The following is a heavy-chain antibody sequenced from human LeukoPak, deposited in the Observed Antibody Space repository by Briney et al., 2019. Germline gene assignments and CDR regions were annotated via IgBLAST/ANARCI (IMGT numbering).Heavy chain of an antibody. J-gene: IGHJ4*02. CDR2: ISGSGGST. CDR3: ARGSEWSSGVSDY. D-gene: IGHD3-3*01. V-gene: IGHV3-23*01. Sequence: GGSLRLSCAASGFTFSSYAMSWVRQAPGKGLEWVSAISGSGGSTYYADSVKGRFTISRDNAKNSLYLQMNSLRAEDTAVYYCARGSEWSSGVSDYWGQGTLVTVSS. CDR1: GFTFSSYA.